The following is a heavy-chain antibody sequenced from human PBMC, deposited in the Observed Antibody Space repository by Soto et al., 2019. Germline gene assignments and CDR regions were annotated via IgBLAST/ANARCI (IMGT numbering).Heavy chain of an antibody. CDR2: IRWDDSST. D-gene: IGHD6-13*01. V-gene: IGHV3-43D*04. CDR1: GFTFDEYA. CDR3: PNDTRVVGYSTSWYDFDS. Sequence: PGGSLRLSCAASGFTFDEYAMHWVRQAPGKGLEWVSLIRWDDSSTYYAESVKGRFTIYRDNSKNSLYLQMNSLRTEYTDLYYCPNDTRVVGYSTSWYDFDSCGQGTL. J-gene: IGHJ4*02.